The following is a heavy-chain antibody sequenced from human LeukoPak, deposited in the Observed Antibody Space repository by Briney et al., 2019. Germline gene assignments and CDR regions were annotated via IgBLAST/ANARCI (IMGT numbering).Heavy chain of an antibody. D-gene: IGHD6-19*01. CDR1: GGSISSSSYY. V-gene: IGHV4-61*02. J-gene: IGHJ6*02. Sequence: SETLSLTCTVSGGSISSSSYYWGWIRQPAGKGLEWIGRIYTSGSTNYNPSLKSRVTMSVDTSKNQFSLKLSSVTAADTAVYYCARDSRWLPQDQSERTMDVWGQGTTVTVSS. CDR3: ARDSRWLPQDQSERTMDV. CDR2: IYTSGST.